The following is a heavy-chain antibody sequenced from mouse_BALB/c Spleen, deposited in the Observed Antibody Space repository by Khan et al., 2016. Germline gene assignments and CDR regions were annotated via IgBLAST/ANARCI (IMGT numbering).Heavy chain of an antibody. J-gene: IGHJ1*01. CDR2: ISSGGDFT. V-gene: IGHV5-12-1*01. CDR3: ARHGLPHWYFDD. CDR1: AFAFSRYD. D-gene: IGHD2-4*01. Sequence: EVELVESGRGLVKPGGSLKLSCAASAFAFSRYDMSWVRQTAEKRLEWVAFISSGGDFTYYPATLNGRFTVSRDNSNNTLYLQMSSLRSDDTAIYYCARHGLPHWYFDDWGAGTTVTVSS.